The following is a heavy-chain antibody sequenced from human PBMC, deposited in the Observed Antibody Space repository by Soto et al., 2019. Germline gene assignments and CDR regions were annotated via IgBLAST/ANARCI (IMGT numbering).Heavy chain of an antibody. D-gene: IGHD6-19*01. CDR1: GGTFSSYA. CDR2: IIPIFGTA. Sequence: SVKVSCKASGGTFSSYAISWVRQAPGQGLEWMGGIIPIFGTANYAQKFQGRVTITADESTSTAYMELSSLRSEDTAVYYCASIAVEALRAGYYWGQGTLVTVSS. J-gene: IGHJ4*02. V-gene: IGHV1-69*13. CDR3: ASIAVEALRAGYY.